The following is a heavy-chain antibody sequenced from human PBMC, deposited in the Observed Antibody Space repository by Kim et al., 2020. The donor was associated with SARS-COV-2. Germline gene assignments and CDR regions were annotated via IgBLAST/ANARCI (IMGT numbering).Heavy chain of an antibody. V-gene: IGHV5-10-1*01. CDR1: GYSFTSYW. D-gene: IGHD6-6*01. CDR3: ARRAKTSIPDAFDI. Sequence: GESLKISCKGSGYSFTSYWISWVRQMPGRGLEWIGRIDPSDSYSNNSPSFQGHVTISADKSISTAYLQWSSLKASDTAMYYCARRAKTSIPDAFDIWGQGTMVTVSS. J-gene: IGHJ3*02. CDR2: IDPSDSYS.